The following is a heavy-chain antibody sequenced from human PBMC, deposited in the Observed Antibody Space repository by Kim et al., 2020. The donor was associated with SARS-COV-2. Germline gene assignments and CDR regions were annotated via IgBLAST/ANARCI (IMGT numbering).Heavy chain of an antibody. Sequence: GGSLRLSCVASGFTFSNYAMSWVRQAPGKGLEWVSSISGSGGTTDYADSVKGRFTISRDNSKNTLYLEMNRLRAEDTAVYSCAKDREQWLVLDAMDVWG. V-gene: IGHV3-23*01. CDR1: GFTFSNYA. D-gene: IGHD6-19*01. CDR2: ISGSGGTT. J-gene: IGHJ6*02. CDR3: AKDREQWLVLDAMDV.